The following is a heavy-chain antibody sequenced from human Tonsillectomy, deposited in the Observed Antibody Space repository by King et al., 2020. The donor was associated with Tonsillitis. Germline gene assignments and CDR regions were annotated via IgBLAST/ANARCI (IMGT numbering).Heavy chain of an antibody. J-gene: IGHJ6*03. Sequence: VQLVESGGGLVQPGGSLRLSCAASGFTFSNSGMTWVRQAPGKGLECVSYISSSDSTPYYAASVTGGFTISRDNAKNSLYLQMNTLRAEDTAVYYCASVSLTSPVYYYYMDVWGKGTTVTVSS. V-gene: IGHV3-48*01. D-gene: IGHD5/OR15-5a*01. CDR3: ASVSLTSPVYYYYMDV. CDR1: GFTFSNSG. CDR2: ISSSDSTP.